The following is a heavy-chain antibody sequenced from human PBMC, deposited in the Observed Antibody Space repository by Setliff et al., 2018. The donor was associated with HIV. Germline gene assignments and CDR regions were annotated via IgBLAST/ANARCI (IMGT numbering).Heavy chain of an antibody. J-gene: IGHJ4*02. CDR3: ARGPQYNFWGGYLGL. CDR2: IDSDGSDT. V-gene: IGHV3-74*01. D-gene: IGHD3-3*01. CDR1: GFTFDDYT. Sequence: PGGSLRLSCAASGFTFDDYTMHWVRQAPGKGLEWVSRIDSDGSDTNYADSVRGRFTISRDNAKNTVYLQLTSLRAEDTAVYYCARGPQYNFWGGYLGLWGQGTLVTVSS.